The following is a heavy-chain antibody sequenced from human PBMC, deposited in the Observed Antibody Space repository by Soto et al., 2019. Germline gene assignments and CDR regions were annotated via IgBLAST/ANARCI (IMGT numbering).Heavy chain of an antibody. CDR1: GFTFSNAW. V-gene: IGHV3-15*01. Sequence: GGSLRLSCAASGFTFSNAWMSWVRQAPGKGLEWVGRIKSKTDGGTTDYAAPVKGRFTISRDDSKNTLYLQMNSLKTEDTAVYYCTTRRRLRIWGAFDIWGQGTMVTVSS. J-gene: IGHJ3*02. D-gene: IGHD7-27*01. CDR3: TTRRRLRIWGAFDI. CDR2: IKSKTDGGTT.